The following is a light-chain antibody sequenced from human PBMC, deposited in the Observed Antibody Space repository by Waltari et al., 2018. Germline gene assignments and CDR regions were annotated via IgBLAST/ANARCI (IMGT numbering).Light chain of an antibody. Sequence: DSVLTQTPLSLSVTPGQPASISCKSSQSLHHRDGRTYLYWYLHKPGQSPQLLIYGVSSRFSGVPDRFSGSGSGTDFTLEISRVEAGDVGIYYCMQGIHLPWTFGQGTKVEIK. J-gene: IGKJ1*01. CDR3: MQGIHLPWT. CDR2: GVS. CDR1: QSLHHRDGRTY. V-gene: IGKV2-29*02.